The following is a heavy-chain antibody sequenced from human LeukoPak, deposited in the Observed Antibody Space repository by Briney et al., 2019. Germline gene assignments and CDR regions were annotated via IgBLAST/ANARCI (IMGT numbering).Heavy chain of an antibody. V-gene: IGHV4-59*04. Sequence: SETLSLTCTVSGGSISSYYWSWIRQPPGKGLEWIGTIHYRGNTYYNPSLKSRVAISVDTSKNQFSLKLTSVTAADRAMYYCARLVGSSWYHEVLFGRDYWGQGTLVTVSS. CDR2: IHYRGNT. CDR1: GGSISSYY. J-gene: IGHJ4*02. D-gene: IGHD6-13*01. CDR3: ARLVGSSWYHEVLFGRDY.